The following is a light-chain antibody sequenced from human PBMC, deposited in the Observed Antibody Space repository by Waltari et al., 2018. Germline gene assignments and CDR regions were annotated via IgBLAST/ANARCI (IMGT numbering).Light chain of an antibody. CDR1: GCDVGGYYY. V-gene: IGLV2-14*03. Sequence: QPALTQPVSLSGSPGQSITISCTGTGCDVGGYYYVPWYQQHPRNAPKLISYDVTQRPSGVSNRLSGSKSGNTASLTIAGLQAEYEAGYHCASYAGRSTLLFGGGTKLPVL. CDR2: DVT. CDR3: ASYAGRSTLL. J-gene: IGLJ3*02.